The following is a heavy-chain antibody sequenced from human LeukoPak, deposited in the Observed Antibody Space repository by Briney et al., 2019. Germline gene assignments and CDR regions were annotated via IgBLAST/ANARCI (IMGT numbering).Heavy chain of an antibody. CDR1: GYTFTSYD. Sequence: ASVKVSCKASGYTFTSYDINWVRQATGQGLEWMGWMSPNSGNTGYAQKFRGRVTITRNTSISTAYTELSSLRSEDTAVYYCARVYYGDYVTSDYWGQGTLVTVSS. D-gene: IGHD4-17*01. CDR3: ARVYYGDYVTSDY. CDR2: MSPNSGNT. J-gene: IGHJ4*02. V-gene: IGHV1-8*03.